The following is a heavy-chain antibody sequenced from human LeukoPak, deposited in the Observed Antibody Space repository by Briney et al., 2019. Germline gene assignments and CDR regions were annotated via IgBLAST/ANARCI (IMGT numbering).Heavy chain of an antibody. CDR1: GYTFTSYG. CDR2: ISAYNGNT. V-gene: IGHV1-18*01. CDR3: ARSPSGWYGDY. J-gene: IGHJ4*02. D-gene: IGHD6-19*01. Sequence: GASVKVSCKASGYTFTSYGISWVRQAPGQGLEWMGWISAYNGNTNYAQKLQGRVTMTTDTSTSTVYMELSRLTSDDTAVYYCARSPSGWYGDYWGQGTLVTVSS.